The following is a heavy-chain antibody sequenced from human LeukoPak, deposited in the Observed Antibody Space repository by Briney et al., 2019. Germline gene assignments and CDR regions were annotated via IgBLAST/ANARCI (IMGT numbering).Heavy chain of an antibody. V-gene: IGHV4-59*01. J-gene: IGHJ4*02. CDR3: AREEAAVAGTYFDY. CDR1: GVSISSYY. D-gene: IGHD6-19*01. CDR2: IYYSGST. Sequence: SETLSHTCTVSGVSISSYYWSWIRQPPGKGLEWIGYIYYSGSTNYNPSLKSRVTISVDTSKNQFSLKLSSVTAADTAVYYCAREEAAVAGTYFDYWGQGTLVTVSS.